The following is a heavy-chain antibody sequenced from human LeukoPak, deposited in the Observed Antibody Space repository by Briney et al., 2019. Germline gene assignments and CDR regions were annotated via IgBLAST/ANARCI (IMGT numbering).Heavy chain of an antibody. J-gene: IGHJ4*02. Sequence: PGGSLRLSCAASGFTFSSYGMHWVRQAPGKGLEWVAVISYDGSNKYYADSVKGRFTISRDNSKNTLYLQMNSLRAEDTAVYYCAKDKRPGYSSDRPFDYWGQGTLVTVSS. D-gene: IGHD5-18*01. CDR2: ISYDGSNK. CDR1: GFTFSSYG. CDR3: AKDKRPGYSSDRPFDY. V-gene: IGHV3-30*18.